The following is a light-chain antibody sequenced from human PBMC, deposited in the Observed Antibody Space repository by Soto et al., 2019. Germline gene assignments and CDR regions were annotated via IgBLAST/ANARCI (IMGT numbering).Light chain of an antibody. J-gene: IGLJ2*01. Sequence: SVLTQPPSASGTPGQRVTISCSGGSSSIGANTVNWYQQLPGTAPKLLIYGHNQRPSGVPDRFSGSKSGTSASLAISGLQSEDEAIYYCAVWDDSLNRRVFGGGTKVTVL. V-gene: IGLV1-44*01. CDR3: AVWDDSLNRRV. CDR1: SSSIGANT. CDR2: GHN.